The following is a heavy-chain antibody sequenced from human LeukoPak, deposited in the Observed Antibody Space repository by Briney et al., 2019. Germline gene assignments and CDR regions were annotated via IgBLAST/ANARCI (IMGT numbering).Heavy chain of an antibody. Sequence: ASVKVSCKASGFTFTSYDINWVRQATGQGLEWVGWMDPNSGKTGYAQKFQGRVTVTRDTSISTAYMELSSLRSDDTAVYYCARYAVVGATNWFDPWGQGTLVTVSS. CDR1: GFTFTSYD. D-gene: IGHD2-15*01. J-gene: IGHJ5*02. CDR3: ARYAVVGATNWFDP. CDR2: MDPNSGKT. V-gene: IGHV1-8*01.